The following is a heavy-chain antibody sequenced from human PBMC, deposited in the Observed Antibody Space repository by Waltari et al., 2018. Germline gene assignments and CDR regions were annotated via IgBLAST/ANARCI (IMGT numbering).Heavy chain of an antibody. V-gene: IGHV3-74*01. CDR1: GFLFSSYW. CDR2: INGDGSST. J-gene: IGHJ6*02. Sequence: EVQLVESGGGSVQPGGSLRLSCLASGFLFSSYWMHWVRQGPGEGLVCVSRINGDGSSTTYADSVQGRFTTTRDNAKNTLYLEMNSLRTEDTGVYYCAREENYDYAMDVWGQGTTVTVSS. CDR3: AREENYDYAMDV.